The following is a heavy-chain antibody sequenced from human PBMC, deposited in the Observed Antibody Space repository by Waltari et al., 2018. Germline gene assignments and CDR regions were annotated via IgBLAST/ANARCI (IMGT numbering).Heavy chain of an antibody. V-gene: IGHV4-4*07. CDR2: GYGGGST. CDR3: ARDRTVPDEYGMDV. D-gene: IGHD4-4*01. Sequence: QVQLQESGPGLVKPSETLSLTCTVSGGPISSYYWSWVRQPAGKGLEWIGRGYGGGSTDYNPSLKSRVTMSVDTSKKQLSLKLNSVTAADTAVYYCARDRTVPDEYGMDVWGQGTTVTVSS. CDR1: GGPISSYY. J-gene: IGHJ6*02.